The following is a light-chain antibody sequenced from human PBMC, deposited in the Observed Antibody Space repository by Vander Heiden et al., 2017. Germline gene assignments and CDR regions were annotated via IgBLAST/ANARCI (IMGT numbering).Light chain of an antibody. J-gene: IGLJ3*02. Sequence: SVPSQPPSASGTPGQRVTISCSGSSSKIGKNFVYWYQQLPGTAPKLLIYRNYQRPSGVPDRFSGSKSGTSASLAISGLRSEDEADYYCAAWDDSLSGPVFGGGTKLTVL. CDR1: SSKIGKNF. V-gene: IGLV1-47*01. CDR2: RNY. CDR3: AAWDDSLSGPV.